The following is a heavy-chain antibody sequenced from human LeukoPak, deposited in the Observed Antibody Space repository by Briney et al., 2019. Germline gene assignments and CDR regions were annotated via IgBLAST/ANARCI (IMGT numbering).Heavy chain of an antibody. Sequence: GGSLRLSCAASGFTFSSYEMNWVRQAPGKGLEWVSYISSSGSTIYYADSVKGRFTISRDNAKNSLYLQMNSLRAEDTAVYYCAGYGGSYPYYMDVWGKGTTVTISS. V-gene: IGHV3-48*03. CDR3: AGYGGSYPYYMDV. CDR2: ISSSGSTI. D-gene: IGHD1-26*01. J-gene: IGHJ6*03. CDR1: GFTFSSYE.